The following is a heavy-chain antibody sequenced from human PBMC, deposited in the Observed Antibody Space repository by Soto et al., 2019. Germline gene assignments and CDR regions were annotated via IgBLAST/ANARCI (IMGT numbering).Heavy chain of an antibody. Sequence: DVHLVESGGGLVQPGGSLRLSCVASGFTFSSYWMSWVRQAPGKGLEWVANIQQDGREKYYVDSVKGRFTISRDNAKKSLYLQMNRLRAEDTAVYYLARDDYGDVSLGDWGQGTLVTVSS. CDR3: ARDDYGDVSLGD. V-gene: IGHV3-7*01. J-gene: IGHJ4*02. D-gene: IGHD4-17*01. CDR2: IQQDGREK. CDR1: GFTFSSYW.